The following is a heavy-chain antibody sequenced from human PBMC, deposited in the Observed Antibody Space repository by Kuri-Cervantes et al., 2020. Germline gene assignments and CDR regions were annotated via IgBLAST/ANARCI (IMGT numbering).Heavy chain of an antibody. D-gene: IGHD5-18*01. CDR2: IYYSGST. CDR3: ARAIHGPFDY. J-gene: IGHJ4*02. V-gene: IGHV4-59*12. CDR1: GGSISSYY. Sequence: ESLKISCTVSGGSISSYYWSWIRQPPGKGLEWIGYIYYSGSTNYNPSLKSRVTISVDTSKNQFSLKLSSVTAADTAVYYCARAIHGPFDYWGQGTLVTVSS.